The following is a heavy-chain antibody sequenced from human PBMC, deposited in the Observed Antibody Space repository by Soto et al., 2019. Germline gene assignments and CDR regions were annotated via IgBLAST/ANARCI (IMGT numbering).Heavy chain of an antibody. V-gene: IGHV3-23*01. D-gene: IGHD6-19*01. J-gene: IGHJ4*02. CDR1: GFSLSNFA. CDR2: ISANGGRA. Sequence: EVQLLESGGGLVPPGGSLRLSCAASGFSLSNFALSWVRPAPGKGLEWVSVISANGGRATYADSVKGRFTNSRDNSKNELYLEMSSLKADDTATYYCAKERVALAGMGFFESWGQGTLVIVSS. CDR3: AKERVALAGMGFFES.